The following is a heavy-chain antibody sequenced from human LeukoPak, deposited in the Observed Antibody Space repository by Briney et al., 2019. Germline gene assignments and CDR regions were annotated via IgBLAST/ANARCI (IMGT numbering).Heavy chain of an antibody. CDR2: INSDGSST. J-gene: IGHJ4*02. V-gene: IGHV3-74*01. CDR3: ARDFYDSFALDY. CDR1: GFTFSSYW. Sequence: GGSLRLSCAASGFTFSSYWMHWVRQAPGKGLVWVSRINSDGSSTSYADSVKGRVTISRDNARNSLYLQMDNLRAEDTGVYYCARDFYDSFALDYWGQGTLVTVSS. D-gene: IGHD3-22*01.